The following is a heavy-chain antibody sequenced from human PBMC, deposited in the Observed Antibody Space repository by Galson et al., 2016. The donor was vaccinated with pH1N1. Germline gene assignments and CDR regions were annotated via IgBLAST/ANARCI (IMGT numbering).Heavy chain of an antibody. J-gene: IGHJ4*02. D-gene: IGHD6-19*01. CDR3: ARGHPLGSISGWV. CDR1: GCTFNNYD. CDR2: MNPNTGGT. V-gene: IGHV1-8*03. Sequence: SVKVSCKASGCTFNNYDINWVRQTPGQGLEWMGWMNPNTGGTDSAQKFQGRVTLTRNTSEGTAFMELSNLRSDDTAVYYCARGHPLGSISGWVWGQGSLVTVSS.